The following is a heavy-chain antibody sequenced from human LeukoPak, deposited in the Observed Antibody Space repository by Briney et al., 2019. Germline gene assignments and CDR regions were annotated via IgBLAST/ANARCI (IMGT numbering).Heavy chain of an antibody. D-gene: IGHD6-19*01. CDR2: IYPGDSDT. J-gene: IGHJ4*02. CDR1: GYSFTICW. V-gene: IGHV5-51*01. CDR3: ARRLKNSNGWTFDY. Sequence: GESLKISCKGSGYSFTICWIGWVRQMPGKGLEWMGIIYPGDSDTRYSPSFQGQVTISADRSINTAYLQWSSLKASDTAIYYCARRLKNSNGWTFDYWGQGTLVTVSS.